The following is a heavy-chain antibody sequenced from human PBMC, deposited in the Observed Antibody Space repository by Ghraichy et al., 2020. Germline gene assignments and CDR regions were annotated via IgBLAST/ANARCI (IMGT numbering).Heavy chain of an antibody. CDR1: GYTFTGYY. CDR3: ARAHNWNYLGQAIGMDV. J-gene: IGHJ6*02. Sequence: ASVKVSCKASGYTFTGYYMHWVRQAPGQGLEWMGWINPNSGGTNYAQKFQGWVTMTRDTSISTAYMELSRLRSDDTAVYYCARAHNWNYLGQAIGMDVWGQGTTVTVSS. V-gene: IGHV1-2*04. CDR2: INPNSGGT. D-gene: IGHD1-7*01.